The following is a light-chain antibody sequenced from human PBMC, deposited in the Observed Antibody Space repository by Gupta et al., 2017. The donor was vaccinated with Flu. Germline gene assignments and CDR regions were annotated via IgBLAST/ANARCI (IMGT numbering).Light chain of an antibody. J-gene: IGLJ2*01. V-gene: IGLV3-1*01. Sequence: SPGQRASITCAGDKLEDKYACWHQQRQGNSPRLVMDEDRKRPSGIPVSGSGSNNGKTVNMTRSEAEAVDECDDYCQAWNSSIVVFGAGTKLTVL. CDR2: EDR. CDR3: QAWNSSIVV. CDR1: KLEDKY.